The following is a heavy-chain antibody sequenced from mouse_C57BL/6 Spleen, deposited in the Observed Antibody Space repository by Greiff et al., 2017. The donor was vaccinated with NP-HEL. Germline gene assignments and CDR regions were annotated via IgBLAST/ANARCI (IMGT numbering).Heavy chain of an antibody. CDR3: ARHRDGFDY. D-gene: IGHD3-3*01. V-gene: IGHV5-9*01. CDR1: GFTFSSYT. J-gene: IGHJ2*01. CDR2: ISGGGGNT. Sequence: EVQLVESGGGLVKPGGSLKLSCAASGFTFSSYTMSWVRQTPEKRLEWVATISGGGGNTYYPDSVKGRFTISRDNAKNTLYLQMSSLRSEDTALYYCARHRDGFDYWGQGTTLTVSS.